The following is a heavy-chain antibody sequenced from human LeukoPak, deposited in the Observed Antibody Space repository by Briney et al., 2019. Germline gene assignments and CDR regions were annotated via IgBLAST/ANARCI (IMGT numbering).Heavy chain of an antibody. CDR2: TYYRSKWYN. D-gene: IGHD2-2*01. CDR3: ARRLTQYDCFDP. V-gene: IGHV6-1*01. Sequence: SQTLSLTCAISGDSVSSNSAAWNWIRQSPSRGLEWLGRTYYRSKWYNDYAESVRSRIIINPDTSKNQFSLLLNSVTPEDTAVYYCARRLTQYDCFDPWGQGILVTVSS. J-gene: IGHJ5*02. CDR1: GDSVSSNSAA.